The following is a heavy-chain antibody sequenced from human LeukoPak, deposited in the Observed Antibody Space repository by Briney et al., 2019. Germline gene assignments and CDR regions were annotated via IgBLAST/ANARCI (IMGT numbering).Heavy chain of an antibody. D-gene: IGHD2-8*01. CDR3: SRENGAFSPFGY. CDR2: ITLSGHT. CDR1: SCTICNINW. V-gene: IGHV4-4*02. Sequence: PSETVSCNAAVSSCTICNINWVRRVRQPPVQWLEWIGAITLSGHTNYNPSLQSRVTVSLDKSTYHLSLSLTSVTAAVTAVDYCSRENGAFSPFGYWGQGTLVTVPS. J-gene: IGHJ4*02.